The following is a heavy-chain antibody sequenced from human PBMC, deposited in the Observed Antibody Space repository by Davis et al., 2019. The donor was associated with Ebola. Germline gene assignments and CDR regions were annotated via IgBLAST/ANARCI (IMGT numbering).Heavy chain of an antibody. CDR1: GYTFTNYY. Sequence: AASVKVSCKASGYTFTNYYMHWVRQATGQGLEWMGWMNPNSGNTGYAQKFQGRVTMTRNASISTAYMELSSLRSEDTALYYCTRRGRFDPWGQGTLVTVSS. CDR3: TRRGRFDP. J-gene: IGHJ5*02. V-gene: IGHV1-8*02. CDR2: MNPNSGNT.